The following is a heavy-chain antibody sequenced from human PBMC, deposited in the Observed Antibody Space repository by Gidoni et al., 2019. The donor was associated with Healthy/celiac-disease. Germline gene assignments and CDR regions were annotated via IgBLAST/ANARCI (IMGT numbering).Heavy chain of an antibody. Sequence: EVQLVESGGGLVQPGRSLRLSCAASGFTFADYAMHWVRQAPGKGLEWVSGISWNSGSIGYADSVKGRFTISRDNAKNSLYLQMNSLRAEDTVLYYCAKSTLPHVVAATPGGYFDYWGQGTLVTVSS. CDR3: AKSTLPHVVAATPGGYFDY. CDR1: GFTFADYA. D-gene: IGHD2-15*01. CDR2: ISWNSGSI. V-gene: IGHV3-9*01. J-gene: IGHJ4*02.